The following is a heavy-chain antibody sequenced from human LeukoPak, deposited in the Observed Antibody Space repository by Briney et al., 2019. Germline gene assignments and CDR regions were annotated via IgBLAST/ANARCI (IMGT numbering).Heavy chain of an antibody. CDR2: FSATDGSA. J-gene: IGHJ3*01. V-gene: IGHV3-23*01. D-gene: IGHD6-13*01. Sequence: GGSLRLSCAASRFTFSIYGMHWVRQAPGKGLEWVSAFSATDGSAQYAESVEGRFTISRDNSKNTLFLQMNSLGAEDTAVYYCARAKIAAAGTGAFDVWGQGTLVTVSS. CDR1: RFTFSIYG. CDR3: ARAKIAAAGTGAFDV.